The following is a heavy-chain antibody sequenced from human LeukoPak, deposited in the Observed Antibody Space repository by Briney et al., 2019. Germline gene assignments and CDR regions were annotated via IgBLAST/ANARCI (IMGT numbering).Heavy chain of an antibody. V-gene: IGHV3-66*01. CDR1: GFTVSSNY. D-gene: IGHD1-26*01. Sequence: GGSLRLSCAASGFTVSSNYMSWVRQAPGKGLEWVSVIYSGGSTYYADSVKGRSTISRDNSKNTLYLQMNSLRAEDTAVYYCARESVNSGSYYSYYYYYMDVWGKGTTVTISS. CDR2: IYSGGST. J-gene: IGHJ6*03. CDR3: ARESVNSGSYYSYYYYYMDV.